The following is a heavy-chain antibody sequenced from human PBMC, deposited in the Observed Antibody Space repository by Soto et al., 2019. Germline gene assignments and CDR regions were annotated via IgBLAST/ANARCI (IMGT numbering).Heavy chain of an antibody. Sequence: SXTLSLTCTASGGSISSSSYYWGLIRQPPGKGLEWIGSIYYSGSPYYNPSLKSRVTISVDTSKNQFSLKLSYVTAADTAVYYCASIFSSSWCDYWGQGTLVTVSS. CDR3: ASIFSSSWCDY. CDR1: GGSISSSSYY. CDR2: IYYSGSP. D-gene: IGHD6-13*01. V-gene: IGHV4-39*01. J-gene: IGHJ4*02.